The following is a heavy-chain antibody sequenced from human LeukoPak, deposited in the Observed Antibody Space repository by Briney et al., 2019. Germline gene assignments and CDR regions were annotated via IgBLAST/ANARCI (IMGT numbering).Heavy chain of an antibody. CDR1: GFTFRDFG. D-gene: IGHD4-17*01. J-gene: IGHJ1*01. CDR2: IRHDGSNK. V-gene: IGHV3-30*02. Sequence: GGSLRHSCAASGFTFRDFGMEWVRQAPGKGLEWLAFIRHDGSNKYYSDSVKGRFTISRDNSKNTLDLQMNSLRDEDTAMYYCAKDSYGPDNWGQGTMVTVSS. CDR3: AKDSYGPDN.